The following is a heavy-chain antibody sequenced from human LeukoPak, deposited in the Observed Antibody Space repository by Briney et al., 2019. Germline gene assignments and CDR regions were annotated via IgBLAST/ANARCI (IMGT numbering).Heavy chain of an antibody. CDR3: ATCNGDCYFNF. Sequence: GGSLRLSCAASGFTFSNAWMNWVRQAPGKGLEWVARIKSKAVGETTTYAAPVKGRFSISRDDSRDTLYLQMNSLKTEDTAVYYCATCNGDCYFNFWGQGTLVAVSS. J-gene: IGHJ4*02. V-gene: IGHV3-15*01. D-gene: IGHD2-21*02. CDR2: IKSKAVGETT. CDR1: GFTFSNAW.